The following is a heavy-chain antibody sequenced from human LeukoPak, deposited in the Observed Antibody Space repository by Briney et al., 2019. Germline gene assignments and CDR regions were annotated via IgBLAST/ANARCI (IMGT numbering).Heavy chain of an antibody. CDR2: ISSNGGST. J-gene: IGHJ5*02. V-gene: IGHV3-64*01. Sequence: PGGSLRLSCAASGFTFSSYAMHWVRQAPGKGLEYASAISSNGGSTYYANSVKGRFTISRDNSKNTLYLQMGSLRAEDMAVYYCARALGSSWYPGWFDPWGQGTLVTVSS. CDR1: GFTFSSYA. D-gene: IGHD6-13*01. CDR3: ARALGSSWYPGWFDP.